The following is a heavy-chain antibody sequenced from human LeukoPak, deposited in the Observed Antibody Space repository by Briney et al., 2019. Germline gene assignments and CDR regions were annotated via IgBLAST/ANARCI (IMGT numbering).Heavy chain of an antibody. J-gene: IGHJ4*02. D-gene: IGHD6-6*01. CDR3: STSSSDFGY. CDR2: IRNKANSYAT. CDR1: GFTFSGSA. V-gene: IGHV3-73*01. Sequence: GGSLRLSCAASGFTFSGSAMHWVRQASGKGLEWVGRIRNKANSYATTYAASVKGRFTISRDDSKNTAYLQMNSLKTEDTAVYYCSTSSSDFGYWGQGTLVTVSS.